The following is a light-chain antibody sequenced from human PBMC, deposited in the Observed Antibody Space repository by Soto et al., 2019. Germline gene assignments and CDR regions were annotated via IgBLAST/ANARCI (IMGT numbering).Light chain of an antibody. J-gene: IGKJ1*01. V-gene: IGKV3-20*01. CDR1: QSVSSYF. Sequence: EVVLTQSPGTLSLSPGERATLSCRASQSVSSYFLAWYQHKPGLAPRLLIYGASTRATGIPDRFSGSGPGTDFTLPISRLEPEDFAVYYCHQYIGSPWTFGQGTKVEIK. CDR3: HQYIGSPWT. CDR2: GAS.